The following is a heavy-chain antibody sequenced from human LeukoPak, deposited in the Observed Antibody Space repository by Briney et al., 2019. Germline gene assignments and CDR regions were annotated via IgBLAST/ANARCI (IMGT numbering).Heavy chain of an antibody. Sequence: SSETLSLTCTVSGGSISSYYWSWIRKPPGKGLEWIGYIYYSGSTNYNPSLKSRVTISVDTSKNQFSLKLSSVTAADTAVYYCARATGIAVAGTLGWAFDIWGQGTMVTVSS. CDR2: IYYSGST. CDR3: ARATGIAVAGTLGWAFDI. V-gene: IGHV4-59*01. J-gene: IGHJ3*02. CDR1: GGSISSYY. D-gene: IGHD6-19*01.